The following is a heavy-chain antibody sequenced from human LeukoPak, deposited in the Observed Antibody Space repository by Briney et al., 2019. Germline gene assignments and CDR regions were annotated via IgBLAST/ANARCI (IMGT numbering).Heavy chain of an antibody. D-gene: IGHD3-10*01. Sequence: SQTLSLTCTVSGGSISSGGYYWSWIRQHPGKGLEWIGYIYYSGSTYYNPSLKSRVTISVDTSKNQFSLKLSSVTAADTAVYYCARERDYYGSGRYSNWFDPWGQGTLVTVSS. V-gene: IGHV4-31*03. J-gene: IGHJ5*02. CDR2: IYYSGST. CDR3: ARERDYYGSGRYSNWFDP. CDR1: GGSISSGGYY.